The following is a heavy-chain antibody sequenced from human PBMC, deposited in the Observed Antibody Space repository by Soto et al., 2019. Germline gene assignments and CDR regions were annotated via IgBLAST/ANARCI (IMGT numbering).Heavy chain of an antibody. J-gene: IGHJ4*02. Sequence: PSETLSLTCTVSDGSINSSGYYWSWIRQHPGKGLEWIGYISYNGSTYYSPSLKSRVTISVDMSKSQFSLKLSSVTAADTAVYYCARAGGYYYESSGYLDYWGQGTLVTVSS. CDR2: ISYNGST. V-gene: IGHV4-31*03. D-gene: IGHD3-22*01. CDR3: ARAGGYYYESSGYLDY. CDR1: DGSINSSGYY.